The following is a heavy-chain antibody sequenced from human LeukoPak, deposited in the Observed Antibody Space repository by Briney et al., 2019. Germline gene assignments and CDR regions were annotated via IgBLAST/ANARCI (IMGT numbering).Heavy chain of an antibody. D-gene: IGHD3-22*01. J-gene: IGHJ4*02. Sequence: PGGSLRLSCAASGFPFSGAAMTWVRQAPGKGLEWVSTITGSDDRTYYADSVKGRFTISRDYSKNTLRLQMSSLTVEDTAIYYCAKGPQVGSGYHPDFWGQGTLVTVSS. V-gene: IGHV3-23*01. CDR2: ITGSDDRT. CDR1: GFPFSGAA. CDR3: AKGPQVGSGYHPDF.